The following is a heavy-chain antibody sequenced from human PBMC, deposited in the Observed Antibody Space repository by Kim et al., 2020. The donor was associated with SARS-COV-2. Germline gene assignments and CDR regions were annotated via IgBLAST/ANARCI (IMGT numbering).Heavy chain of an antibody. D-gene: IGHD6-13*01. Sequence: RVTISVDTSKNQFSLKLSSVTAADTAVYYCARGPGYSSSWYHSYYYGMDVWGQGTTVTVSS. J-gene: IGHJ6*02. CDR3: ARGPGYSSSWYHSYYYGMDV. V-gene: IGHV4-34*01.